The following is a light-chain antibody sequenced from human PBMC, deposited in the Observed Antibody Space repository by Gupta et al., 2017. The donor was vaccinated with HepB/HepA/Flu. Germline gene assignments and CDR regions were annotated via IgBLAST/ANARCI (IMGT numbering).Light chain of an antibody. Sequence: TVMTQSPATLSLSLGERATLSCRASQSISSNLAWYQQKAGQAHRLLIYGASIRATGIPARFSGSGAGTDFTLTSSGRQSEDCAIYYWQQYNKRRTFGQGTRVEIK. V-gene: IGKV3-15*01. CDR3: QQYNKRRT. CDR1: QSISSN. J-gene: IGKJ1*01. CDR2: GAS.